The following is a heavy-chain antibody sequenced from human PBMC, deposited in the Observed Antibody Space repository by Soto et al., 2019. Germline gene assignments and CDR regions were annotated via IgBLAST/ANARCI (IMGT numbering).Heavy chain of an antibody. CDR3: ARSIGSSWETNWFDP. CDR1: GGSISSYY. D-gene: IGHD6-13*01. V-gene: IGHV4-59*08. CDR2: IYYSGST. Sequence: PSETLSLTCTVSGGSISSYYWSWIRQPPGKGLEWIGYIYYSGSTNYNPSLKSRVTISVDTSKNQFSLKLSSVTAADTAVYYCARSIGSSWETNWFDPWGQGTLVTVSS. J-gene: IGHJ5*02.